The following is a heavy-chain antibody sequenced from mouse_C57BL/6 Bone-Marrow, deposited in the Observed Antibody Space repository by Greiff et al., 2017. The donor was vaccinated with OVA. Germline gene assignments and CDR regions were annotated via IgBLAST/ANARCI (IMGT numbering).Heavy chain of an antibody. CDR1: GYTFTSYW. Sequence: QVQLQQPGAELVKPGASVKLSCKASGYTFTSYWMHWVKQRPGQGLEWIGMIHPNSGSTNYNEKFKSKATLTVDKSSSTAYMQLSSLTSEDSAVYYCAGGLLRLYAMDYWGQGTSVTVSS. CDR3: AGGLLRLYAMDY. D-gene: IGHD1-2*01. J-gene: IGHJ4*01. V-gene: IGHV1-64*01. CDR2: IHPNSGST.